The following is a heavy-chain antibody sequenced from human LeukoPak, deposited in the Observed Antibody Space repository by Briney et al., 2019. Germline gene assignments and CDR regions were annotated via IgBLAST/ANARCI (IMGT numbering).Heavy chain of an antibody. Sequence: ASVKVSCKVSGYTLAELSMHWVRQAPGKGLEWMGGSDPEDGETIYAQKFQGRVTMTEDTSTDTAYMELSSLRSEDTAVYYCATVSLTGTDAFDIWGQGTMVTVSS. CDR2: SDPEDGET. D-gene: IGHD3-9*01. J-gene: IGHJ3*02. CDR1: GYTLAELS. V-gene: IGHV1-24*01. CDR3: ATVSLTGTDAFDI.